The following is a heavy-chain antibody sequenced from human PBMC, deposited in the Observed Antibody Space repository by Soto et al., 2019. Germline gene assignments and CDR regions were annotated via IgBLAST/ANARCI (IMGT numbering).Heavy chain of an antibody. J-gene: IGHJ4*02. Sequence: EVQLVESGGGLVQPGGSLRLSCAASGFTFTNHNMNWVPQAPGKGLEWVSSISSSSSFRNYADSVKGGFSFSRDNDKNLVYLQMDSLRAEDTAVYYCARDPPLSVLVVVATDDFWGQGTLVTVSS. CDR1: GFTFTNHN. CDR3: ARDPPLSVLVVVATDDF. V-gene: IGHV3-21*02. D-gene: IGHD2-21*01. CDR2: ISSSSSFR.